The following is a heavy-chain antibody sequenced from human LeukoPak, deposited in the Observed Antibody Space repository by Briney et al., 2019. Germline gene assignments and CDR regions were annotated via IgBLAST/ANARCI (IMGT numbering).Heavy chain of an antibody. V-gene: IGHV4-34*01. Sequence: SETLSLTCAVYGGSFSGYYWSWIRQPPGKGLEWIGEINHSGSTNYNPSLKSRVTMSLDTSKNQFSLKLSSVTAADTAVYYCATEGYYSSFDYWGQGTLVTVSS. D-gene: IGHD3-3*01. CDR3: ATEGYYSSFDY. CDR1: GGSFSGYY. J-gene: IGHJ4*02. CDR2: INHSGST.